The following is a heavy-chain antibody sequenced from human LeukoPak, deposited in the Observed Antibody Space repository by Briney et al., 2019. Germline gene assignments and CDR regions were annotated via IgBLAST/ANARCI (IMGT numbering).Heavy chain of an antibody. CDR2: ISGSGSSI. Sequence: GGSLRLSCAASGFTFSSYSINWVRQAPGKGLEWVSYISGSGSSIYYADSVKGRFTISRDNAKNLVYLQMNTLRAEDTAVYYCARDLDILAMIVAWGQGTLVTVSS. CDR1: GFTFSSYS. V-gene: IGHV3-48*01. D-gene: IGHD5-12*01. J-gene: IGHJ5*02. CDR3: ARDLDILAMIVA.